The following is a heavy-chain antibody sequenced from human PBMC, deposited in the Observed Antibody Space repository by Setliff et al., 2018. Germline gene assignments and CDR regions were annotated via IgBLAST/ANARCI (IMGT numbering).Heavy chain of an antibody. Sequence: SVKVSCKTSGGSFKNHAITWVRQAPGQGLEWMGGTFPMFDRPNYAQKFRGRVTITADESTSTAYMEVYSLKPDDTAVYYCARDTRDKSDRSGYYLSLDRWGQGSLVTVS. CDR1: GGSFKNHA. CDR3: ARDTRDKSDRSGYYLSLDR. J-gene: IGHJ4*02. V-gene: IGHV1-69*13. D-gene: IGHD3-22*01. CDR2: TFPMFDRP.